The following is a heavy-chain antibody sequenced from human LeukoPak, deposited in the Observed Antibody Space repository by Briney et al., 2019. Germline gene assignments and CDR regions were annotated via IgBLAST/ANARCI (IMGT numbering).Heavy chain of an antibody. Sequence: SETLSLTCSVSGGSISSTSSSWGWIRQPPGKGLEWIASIYYSGSTYYNPSLKSRVSISVDTSESKFSLNLTSVTAADTAVYYCARQGAEGTSWCRGTPNCFDHWGQGTLVTVSS. CDR3: ARQGAEGTSWCRGTPNCFDH. CDR1: GGSISSTSSS. CDR2: IYYSGST. J-gene: IGHJ4*02. D-gene: IGHD6-13*01. V-gene: IGHV4-39*01.